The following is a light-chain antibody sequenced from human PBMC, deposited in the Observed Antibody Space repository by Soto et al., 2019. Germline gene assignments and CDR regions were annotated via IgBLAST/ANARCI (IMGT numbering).Light chain of an antibody. CDR2: GAS. V-gene: IGKV3-15*01. CDR1: QSVRGN. CDR3: QQYNNWPFIT. J-gene: IGKJ5*01. Sequence: IVMTQSPTTLSLSPGERAPLSCRASQSVRGNLAWYQQKPGQSPRLLIYGASSRATGIPVRFSGSGSGTEFTLTISSLQSEDFAVYYCQQYNNWPFITFGQGTRLEIK.